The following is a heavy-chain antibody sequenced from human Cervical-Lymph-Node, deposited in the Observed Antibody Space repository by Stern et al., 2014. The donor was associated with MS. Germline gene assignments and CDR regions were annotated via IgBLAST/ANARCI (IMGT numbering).Heavy chain of an antibody. V-gene: IGHV3-33*01. D-gene: IGHD2-2*01. CDR2: IWYDGSNK. CDR1: GFTFSSYV. Sequence: VQLVASGGGVVQPGRSLRLSCAASGFTFSSYVMHWVRQAPGKGLEWVAVIWYDGSNKYYADSVKGRFTISRDNSKNTLYLQMNSLRAEDTAVYYCARGGLPAIDYWGQGTLVTVSS. CDR3: ARGGLPAIDY. J-gene: IGHJ4*02.